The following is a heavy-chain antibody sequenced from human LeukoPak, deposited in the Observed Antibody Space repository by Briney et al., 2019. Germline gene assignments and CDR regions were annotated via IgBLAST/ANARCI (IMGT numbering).Heavy chain of an antibody. V-gene: IGHV4-38-2*01. D-gene: IGHD5-18*01. CDR3: VRHNRNPALVVGYFDY. CDR2: IYHSGAT. CDR1: NYSISRSYY. J-gene: IGHJ4*02. Sequence: NPSETLSLTXAVSNYSISRSYYWGWIRQPPGKGLEWIGSIYHSGATHYTPSLNSRIIISMETSRNQFSLKLSSVTAADTAVYYCVRHNRNPALVVGYFDYWGLGTLVTVSS.